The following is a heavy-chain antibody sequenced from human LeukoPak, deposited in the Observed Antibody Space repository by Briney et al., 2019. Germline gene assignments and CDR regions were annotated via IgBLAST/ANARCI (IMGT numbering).Heavy chain of an antibody. CDR1: GGSVSSGSYY. CDR3: ARGISSGWSRAVGY. Sequence: PSETLSLTCTVSGGSVSSGSYYWSWIRQPPGKGLEWIGYIYYSGSTNYKPSLKSRVTISVDTSKNQFSLKLSSVTAADTAVYYCARGISSGWSRAVGYWGQGTLVTVSS. J-gene: IGHJ4*02. V-gene: IGHV4-61*01. CDR2: IYYSGST. D-gene: IGHD6-19*01.